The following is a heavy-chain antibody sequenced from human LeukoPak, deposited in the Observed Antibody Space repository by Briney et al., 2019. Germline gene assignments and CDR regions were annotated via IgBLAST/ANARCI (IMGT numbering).Heavy chain of an antibody. Sequence: SVKVSCKASGYTFTSYGISWVRQAPGQGLEWMGGIIPIFGTANYAQKFQGRVTITADESTSTAYMELSSLRSEDTAVYYCARGAVAGTRVLDYWGQGTLVTVSS. CDR1: GYTFTSYG. J-gene: IGHJ4*02. CDR2: IIPIFGTA. V-gene: IGHV1-69*13. CDR3: ARGAVAGTRVLDY. D-gene: IGHD6-19*01.